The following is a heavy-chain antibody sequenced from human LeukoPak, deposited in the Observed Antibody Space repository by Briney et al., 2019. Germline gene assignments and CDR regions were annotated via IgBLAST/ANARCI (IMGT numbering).Heavy chain of an antibody. J-gene: IGHJ6*03. CDR3: ARSGRGVDSFYFYMDV. Sequence: GGSLRLSCAVSGISLSNYGMSWVRQAPGKGLEWVAGISGSGGSTNYADSVKGRFTISRDNAKNSLYLQMNSLRAEDTAVYYCARSGRGVDSFYFYMDVWGKGTTVTVSS. D-gene: IGHD3-10*01. V-gene: IGHV3-23*01. CDR1: GISLSNYG. CDR2: ISGSGGST.